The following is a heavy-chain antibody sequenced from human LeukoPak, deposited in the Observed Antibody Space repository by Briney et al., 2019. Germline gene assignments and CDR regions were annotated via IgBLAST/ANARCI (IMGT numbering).Heavy chain of an antibody. CDR1: GYSINNYW. Sequence: GESLKISCKGSGYSINNYWIGWVRPMPGKGLEWMGIIYPADSDIRYSPSFQGQVTISADKSISTAYLQWSSLKASDTAMYYCARQEYCSGGSCYTWFDPWGQGTLVTVSS. V-gene: IGHV5-51*01. CDR2: IYPADSDI. CDR3: ARQEYCSGGSCYTWFDP. D-gene: IGHD2-15*01. J-gene: IGHJ5*02.